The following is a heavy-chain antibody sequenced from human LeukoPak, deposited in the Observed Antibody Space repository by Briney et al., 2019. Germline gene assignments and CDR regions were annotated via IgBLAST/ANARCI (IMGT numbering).Heavy chain of an antibody. Sequence: GASVKVSCKASGYTFTGYYMHWVRQAPGQGLEWMGWINPNSGGTNYAQKFQGRVTMTRDTSISTAYMELSRLRSDDTAVYYCARSLGLHDYSTTDFDYWGQGTLVTVSS. CDR2: INPNSGGT. CDR1: GYTFTGYY. CDR3: ARSLGLHDYSTTDFDY. V-gene: IGHV1-2*02. D-gene: IGHD4-11*01. J-gene: IGHJ4*02.